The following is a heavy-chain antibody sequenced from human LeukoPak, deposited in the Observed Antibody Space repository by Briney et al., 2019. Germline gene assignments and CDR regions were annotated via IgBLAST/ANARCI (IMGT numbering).Heavy chain of an antibody. CDR3: ARTTAAATFDY. CDR1: GGSIISYY. CDR2: IFASEST. D-gene: IGHD6-13*01. Sequence: SETLSLTCTVSGGSIISYYWSWIRQTARKGLEWIGRIFASESTNYNPSLKSRVTMSVDTSKNQFSLKLSSVAAADTAVYYCARTTAAATFDYWGQGTLVTVSS. J-gene: IGHJ4*02. V-gene: IGHV4-4*07.